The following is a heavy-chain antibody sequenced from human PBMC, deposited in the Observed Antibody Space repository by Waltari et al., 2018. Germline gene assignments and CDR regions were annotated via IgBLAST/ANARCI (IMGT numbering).Heavy chain of an antibody. V-gene: IGHV4-38-2*02. J-gene: IGHJ6*02. CDR3: ARDPQTYYHDPLGHFYTAGMDV. Sequence: QVHLQESGPGLVKPSETLSLTCEVSGYSISNGYYWAWVRQAPGKGLEWIGSIYQPESTYYRSSLGSRVTISMYSSKNQFFLRLSSVAAADTAVYYCARDPQTYYHDPLGHFYTAGMDVWGQGTTVTVSS. CDR1: GYSISNGYY. D-gene: IGHD3-22*01. CDR2: IYQPEST.